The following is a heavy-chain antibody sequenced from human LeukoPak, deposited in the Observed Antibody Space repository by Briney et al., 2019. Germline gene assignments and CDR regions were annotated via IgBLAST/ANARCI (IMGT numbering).Heavy chain of an antibody. V-gene: IGHV3-74*01. CDR3: ARVSRGSYRFDY. CDR2: ISSDGTTI. Sequence: GGSLRLSCASFGLIFSIYWMHSVRLSPGTGRVGVSRISSDGTTISYAGSVEGRFTISRDNAKNTLYLQMTSLRAEDASVYYCARVSRGSYRFDYWGQGALVTVSS. CDR1: GLIFSIYW. D-gene: IGHD1-26*01. J-gene: IGHJ4*02.